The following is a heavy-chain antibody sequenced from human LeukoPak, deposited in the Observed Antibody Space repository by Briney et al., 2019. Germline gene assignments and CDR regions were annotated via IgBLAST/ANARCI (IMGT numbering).Heavy chain of an antibody. CDR3: ARGYGFWSGYYTPHYYYYMDV. Sequence: SETLSLTCTVSGGSISSYYWSWIRQPPGKGLEWIGYIYYSGSTNYNPSLKSRVTISVDTSKNQFSLKLSSVTAADTAVYYCARGYGFWSGYYTPHYYYYMDVWGKGTTVTVSS. CDR2: IYYSGST. J-gene: IGHJ6*03. D-gene: IGHD3-3*01. CDR1: GGSISSYY. V-gene: IGHV4-59*01.